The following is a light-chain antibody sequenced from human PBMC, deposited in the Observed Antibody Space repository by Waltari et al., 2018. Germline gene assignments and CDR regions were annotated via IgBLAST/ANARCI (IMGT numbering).Light chain of an antibody. CDR3: CSYVGRPNFYV. J-gene: IGLJ1*01. Sequence: QSALTQPASVSGSPGQSITISCTGSSSDVGTSDLLSWYQHHPGKAPKLLIYEGTKRPSDMSARFAGSKSGSTASLTISGLQTEDEADYCCCSYVGRPNFYVFGLGTKVTVL. V-gene: IGLV2-23*01. CDR1: SSDVGTSDL. CDR2: EGT.